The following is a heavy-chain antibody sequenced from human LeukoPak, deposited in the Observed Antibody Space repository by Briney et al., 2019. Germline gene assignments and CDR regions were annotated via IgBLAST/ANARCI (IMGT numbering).Heavy chain of an antibody. D-gene: IGHD3-9*01. CDR2: ISSSSSTI. J-gene: IGHJ6*02. CDR1: GFTFSSYS. CDR3: ARDLLLRYFDWLEWGGYYYYGMDV. Sequence: PGGSLRLSCAASGFTFSSYSMNSVRQAPGKGLEWVSYISSSSSTIYYADSVKGRFTISRDNAKNSLYLQMNSLRAEDTAVYYCARDLLLRYFDWLEWGGYYYYGMDVWGQGTTVTVSS. V-gene: IGHV3-48*01.